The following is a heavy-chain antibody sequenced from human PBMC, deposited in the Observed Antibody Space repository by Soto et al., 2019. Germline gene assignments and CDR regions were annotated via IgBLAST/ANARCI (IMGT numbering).Heavy chain of an antibody. CDR2: MNPDSGNS. CDR1: GYTFTHFD. J-gene: IGHJ4*02. V-gene: IGHV1-8*01. Sequence: QVHLVQSGAEVRKPGASVRVSCKTSGYTFTHFDIHWVRQATGQGLEWVGWMNPDSGNSAFTQRFQGRVSMTRNASMSTAYMEIHSLTSADTAIYYCARAYHLVPKFWGQGTLVTVSS. D-gene: IGHD2-15*01. CDR3: ARAYHLVPKF.